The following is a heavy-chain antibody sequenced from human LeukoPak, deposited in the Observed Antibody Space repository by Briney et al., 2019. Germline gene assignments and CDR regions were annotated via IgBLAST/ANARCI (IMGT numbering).Heavy chain of an antibody. V-gene: IGHV3-33*06. D-gene: IGHD3-22*01. Sequence: LGGSLRLSCAASGFTFSSYGMHWVRQAPGKGLEWVAVIWYDGSNKYYADSVKGRFTISRDNSKNTLYLQMNSLRAEDTAVYYCAKSSDSSGYYDYWGQGTLVTVSS. J-gene: IGHJ4*02. CDR3: AKSSDSSGYYDY. CDR1: GFTFSSYG. CDR2: IWYDGSNK.